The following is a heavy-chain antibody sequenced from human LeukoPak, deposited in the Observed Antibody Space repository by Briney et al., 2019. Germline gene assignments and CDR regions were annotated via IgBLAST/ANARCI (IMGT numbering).Heavy chain of an antibody. CDR1: GFTFRNSW. CDR2: INTDGSAA. Sequence: GGSLRLSCAASGFTFRNSWMHWVRQAPGKGLVWVSHINTDGSAATYGDPAKGRFTVSRDNAKNTLFLQMSSLRVEDTGVYYFARGTAITAGIDYWGQGTLVT. CDR3: ARGTAITAGIDY. V-gene: IGHV3-74*01. J-gene: IGHJ4*02. D-gene: IGHD6-13*01.